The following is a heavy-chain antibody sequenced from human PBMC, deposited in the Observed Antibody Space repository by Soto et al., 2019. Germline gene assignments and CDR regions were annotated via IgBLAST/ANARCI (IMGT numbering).Heavy chain of an antibody. CDR3: ARNYGSGSNDLDY. CDR1: GYTFTSYD. D-gene: IGHD3-10*01. J-gene: IGHJ4*02. CDR2: IRAYNGNT. V-gene: IGHV1-18*04. Sequence: QVQLVQSGAEVKKPGASVKVSCKASGYTFTSYDISWVRQAPGQGLEWMGWIRAYNGNTKFAQKFQGRVTMATDTSSSTAYMELRSLRSDDTAVYYCARNYGSGSNDLDYWGQGTLVTVSS.